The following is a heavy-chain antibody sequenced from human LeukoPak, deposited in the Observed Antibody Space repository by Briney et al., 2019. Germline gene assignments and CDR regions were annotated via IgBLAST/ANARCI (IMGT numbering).Heavy chain of an antibody. CDR3: ATLGGRPALYYFDY. V-gene: IGHV1-8*03. Sequence: ASVKVSCKASGYTFTGYYMHWVRQAPGQGLEWMGWMNPNSGNTGYAQKFQGRVTITRNTSISTAYMELSSLRSEDTAVYYCATLGGRPALYYFDYWGQGTLVTVSS. CDR1: GYTFTGYY. CDR2: MNPNSGNT. D-gene: IGHD1-26*01. J-gene: IGHJ4*02.